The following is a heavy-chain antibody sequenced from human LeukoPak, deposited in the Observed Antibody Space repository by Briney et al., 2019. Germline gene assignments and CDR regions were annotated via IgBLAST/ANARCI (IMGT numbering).Heavy chain of an antibody. CDR3: AREHSGYDFPGRDYYYMDV. V-gene: IGHV3-21*01. Sequence: GGSLRLSCAASGFTFSSYNMIWVRQAPGKGLEWVSSISSTSRSYIYYADSVKGRFTISRDNAKNSLYLQMNSLRAEDTAVYYCAREHSGYDFPGRDYYYMDVWGKGTTVTVSS. CDR2: ISSTSRSYI. D-gene: IGHD5-12*01. J-gene: IGHJ6*03. CDR1: GFTFSSYN.